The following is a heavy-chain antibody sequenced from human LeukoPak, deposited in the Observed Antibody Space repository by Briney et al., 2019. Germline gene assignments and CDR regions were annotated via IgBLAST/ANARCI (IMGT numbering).Heavy chain of an antibody. CDR2: INQRGNT. Sequence: PSETLSLTCAVYGGSFSGYYWSWIRQPPGKGLEWIAEINQRGNTNHNAALQSRATVSVDTSNKQFSLKMTSVTAADTAVYYCARGRPLCTGGRCYSLGASIWGQGTVVTVSS. J-gene: IGHJ3*02. D-gene: IGHD2-15*01. CDR3: ARGRPLCTGGRCYSLGASI. CDR1: GGSFSGYY. V-gene: IGHV4-34*04.